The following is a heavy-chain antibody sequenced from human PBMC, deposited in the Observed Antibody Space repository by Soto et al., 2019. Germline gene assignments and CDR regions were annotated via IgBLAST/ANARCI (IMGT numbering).Heavy chain of an antibody. V-gene: IGHV3-73*01. J-gene: IGHJ3*01. Sequence: EVQLVESGGGLVQPGGSLKLSCAASGFAFSGSAMHWVRQASGRGLEWIGRIRSKANSYTTAYAASLKGRFTVSRDDAKNTAYLHVNSLKTEDTAVYYCTRLGGWDAFDFWGQGRMVTVSS. CDR3: TRLGGWDAFDF. CDR1: GFAFSGSA. CDR2: IRSKANSYTT. D-gene: IGHD3-3*01.